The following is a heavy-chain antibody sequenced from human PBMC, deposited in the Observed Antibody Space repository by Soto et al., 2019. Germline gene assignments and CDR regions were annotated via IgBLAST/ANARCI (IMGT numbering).Heavy chain of an antibody. D-gene: IGHD3-16*02. Sequence: LSLTCAVYGGFPSESYWTWIRQPPGKGLEWNGEINHAGGTNYNPAPQRRVTMSEDTSQNQLSLRLISVTAADTAMYCCGRMSYQLRASVLGFDPLGQGTPVTVSS. J-gene: IGHJ5*02. CDR1: GGFPSESY. CDR3: GRMSYQLRASVLGFDP. CDR2: INHAGGT. V-gene: IGHV4-34*01.